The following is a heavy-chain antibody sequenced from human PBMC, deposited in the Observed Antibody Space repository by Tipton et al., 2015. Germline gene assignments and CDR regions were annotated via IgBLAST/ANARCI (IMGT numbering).Heavy chain of an antibody. CDR3: ARDSSLFDSSGYYPLGS. V-gene: IGHV1-69*01. CDR2: IIPLFGRP. Sequence: QLVQSGPEVKKPGSSVNVSCKASGGTFSRYAINWLRQVPGQGPEWMGGIIPLFGRPNYAQKFQGRVTITADESTTTAYMELTSLESEDTAVFYCARDSSLFDSSGYYPLGSWGQGTLVSVSS. D-gene: IGHD3-22*01. CDR1: GGTFSRYA. J-gene: IGHJ4*02.